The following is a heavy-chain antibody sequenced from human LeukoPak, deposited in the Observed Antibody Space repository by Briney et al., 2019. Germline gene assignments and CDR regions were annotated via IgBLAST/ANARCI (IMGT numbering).Heavy chain of an antibody. CDR1: GFTFSSYE. V-gene: IGHV3-48*03. J-gene: IGHJ4*02. Sequence: GGSLRLSCAASGFTFSSYEMNWVRQAPGKGLEWVSDISSSGSTIYYADSVKGRFTISRDNAKNSLYLQMNSLRAEDTAVYYCARDGGVTVTPGFDYWGQGTLVTVSS. CDR3: ARDGGVTVTPGFDY. CDR2: ISSSGSTI. D-gene: IGHD4-17*01.